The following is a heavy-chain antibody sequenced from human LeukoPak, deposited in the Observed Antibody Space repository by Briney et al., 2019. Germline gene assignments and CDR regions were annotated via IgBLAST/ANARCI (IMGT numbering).Heavy chain of an antibody. CDR3: ARRGPPPHSSGNWIDP. V-gene: IGHV3-30*02. D-gene: IGHD1-14*01. J-gene: IGHJ5*02. Sequence: GGSLRLSCTASGFTFRNVDMHWVRQSPGKGLEWVAFRQYDGGEERYADSVKGRFTISRDNSGNTLYLQMNSLTTDDTAMYYCARRGPPPHSSGNWIDPWGQGTLVTVSS. CDR1: GFTFRNVD. CDR2: RQYDGGEE.